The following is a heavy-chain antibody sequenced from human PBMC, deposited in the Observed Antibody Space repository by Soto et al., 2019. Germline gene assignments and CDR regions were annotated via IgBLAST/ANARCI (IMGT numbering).Heavy chain of an antibody. D-gene: IGHD6-19*01. CDR2: ISWNSGSI. J-gene: IGHJ3*02. CDR3: AKDIGYSSGVGDAFDI. V-gene: IGHV3-9*01. CDR1: GFTFDDYA. Sequence: GGSLRLSCAASGFTFDDYAMHWVRQAPGKGLEWVSGISWNSGSIGYADSVKGRFTISRDNAKNSLYLQMNSLRAEDTALYYCAKDIGYSSGVGDAFDIWGQGTMVTVSS.